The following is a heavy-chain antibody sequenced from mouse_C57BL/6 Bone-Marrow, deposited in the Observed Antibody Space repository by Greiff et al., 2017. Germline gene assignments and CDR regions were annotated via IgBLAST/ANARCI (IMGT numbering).Heavy chain of an antibody. V-gene: IGHV1-55*01. CDR3: ARMRDHCDAGFAY. D-gene: IGHD1-2*01. CDR2: IYPGSGST. J-gene: IGHJ3*01. CDR1: GYTFTSYW. Sequence: QVQLQQPGAELVKPGASVKMSCKASGYTFTSYWITWVKQRPGQGLEWIGDIYPGSGSTNYNEKFKSKATLTVDTSSSTAYMQLSSLTSEDSAVYYCARMRDHCDAGFAYWGQGTLVTVSA.